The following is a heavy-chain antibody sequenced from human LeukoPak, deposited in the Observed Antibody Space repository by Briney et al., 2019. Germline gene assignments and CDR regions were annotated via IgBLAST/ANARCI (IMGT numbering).Heavy chain of an antibody. V-gene: IGHV1-46*01. Sequence: ASVKVSCKASGYTFTSYYMHWVRQAPGQGLEWMGIINPSGGSTSYAQKLQGRVTMTRDTSTSTVYMELSSLRSEDTAVYYCARGGPDKEYDSSGYSLDYWGQGTLVTVSS. D-gene: IGHD3-22*01. CDR3: ARGGPDKEYDSSGYSLDY. CDR1: GYTFTSYY. CDR2: INPSGGST. J-gene: IGHJ4*02.